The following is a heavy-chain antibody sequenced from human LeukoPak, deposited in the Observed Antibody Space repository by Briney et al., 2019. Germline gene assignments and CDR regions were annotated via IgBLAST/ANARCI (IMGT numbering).Heavy chain of an antibody. D-gene: IGHD6-13*01. J-gene: IGHJ4*02. V-gene: IGHV4-39*01. CDR3: ARTATSGYSSSRDDY. Sequence: PSETLSLTCTVSGGSISSSSYYWGWIRQPPGKGLEWIGSIYYSGSTYYNPSPKSRVTISVDTSKNQFSLKLSSVTAADTAVYYCARTATSGYSSSRDDYWGQGTLVTVSS. CDR1: GGSISSSSYY. CDR2: IYYSGST.